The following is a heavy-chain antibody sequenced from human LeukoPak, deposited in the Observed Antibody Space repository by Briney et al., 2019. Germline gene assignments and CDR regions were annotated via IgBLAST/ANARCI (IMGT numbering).Heavy chain of an antibody. CDR3: ARRGDGYNLNFDY. V-gene: IGHV5-10-1*04. D-gene: IGHD5-24*01. CDR2: IDPSDSYT. J-gene: IGHJ4*02. Sequence: GESLKISCKGSGYSFTSYWISWVRQMSGKGLEWMGRIDPSDSYTDYSPSFQGQVTISADKSISTAYLQWSSLKASDTAMYYCARRGDGYNLNFDYWGQGTLVTVSS. CDR1: GYSFTSYW.